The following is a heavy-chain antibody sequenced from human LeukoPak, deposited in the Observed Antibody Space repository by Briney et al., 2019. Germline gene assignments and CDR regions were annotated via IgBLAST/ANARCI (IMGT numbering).Heavy chain of an antibody. CDR1: GGSFSGYY. J-gene: IGHJ5*02. Sequence: SETLSLTCAVYGGSFSGYYWSWIRQPPGEGLEWIGEINHSGSTNYNPSLKSRVAISVDTSKNQFSLKLSSVTAADTAVYYCARGLRLGYCSGGSCYRSSVGWFDPWGQGTLVTVSS. V-gene: IGHV4-34*01. CDR2: INHSGST. D-gene: IGHD2-15*01. CDR3: ARGLRLGYCSGGSCYRSSVGWFDP.